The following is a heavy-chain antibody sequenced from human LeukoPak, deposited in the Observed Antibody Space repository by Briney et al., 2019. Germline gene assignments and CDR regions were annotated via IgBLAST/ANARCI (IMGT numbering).Heavy chain of an antibody. V-gene: IGHV4-30-4*01. CDR2: IFYTGST. D-gene: IGHD1-26*01. Sequence: SETLSLTCTVSGGSISSGDSYWTWIRRPPGKGLEWIGFIFYTGSTYYNPSLKGRITLSVDTSKNQSSLKLSSVTAADTAVYYCAREQQSGTDYYYGMDVWGQGTTVAVSS. CDR1: GGSISSGDSY. J-gene: IGHJ6*02. CDR3: AREQQSGTDYYYGMDV.